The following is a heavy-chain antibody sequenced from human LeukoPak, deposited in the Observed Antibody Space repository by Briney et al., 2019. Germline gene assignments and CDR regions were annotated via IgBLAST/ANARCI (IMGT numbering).Heavy chain of an antibody. CDR1: GFTFSSYE. V-gene: IGHV3-66*01. CDR3: ARDRGGSYLQGYFLH. J-gene: IGHJ1*01. Sequence: GGSLRLSCAASGFTFSSYEMNWVRQAPGKGLELVSVLYPGGSTYIADSVEGRFSISRDNSNNTLNLQMNSLRVEDTAVYYCARDRGGSYLQGYFLHWGQGSLVIVSS. D-gene: IGHD1-26*01. CDR2: LYPGGST.